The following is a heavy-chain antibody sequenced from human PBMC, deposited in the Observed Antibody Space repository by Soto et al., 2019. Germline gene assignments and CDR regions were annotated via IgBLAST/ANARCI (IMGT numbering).Heavy chain of an antibody. J-gene: IGHJ6*02. CDR1: GGSISSYY. CDR2: IYYSGST. Sequence: SETLSLTCTVSGGSISSYYWSWIRQPPGKGLEWIGYIYYSGSTNYNPSLKSRVTISVDTSKNQFSLKLSSVTAADTAVYYCARDHPGYSAHFPYGMDVWGQGTTVTVSS. CDR3: ARDHPGYSAHFPYGMDV. V-gene: IGHV4-59*01. D-gene: IGHD6-13*01.